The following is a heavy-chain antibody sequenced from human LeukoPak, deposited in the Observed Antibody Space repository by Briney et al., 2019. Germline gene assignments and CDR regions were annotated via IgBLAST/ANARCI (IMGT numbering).Heavy chain of an antibody. CDR1: GYTFTSYD. Sequence: ASVKVSCKASGYTFTSYDINWVRQATGQGLEWMGWMNPNSGNTGYAQKFQGRVTMTRNTSISTAYMKLSSLRSEDTAVYYCARGYPRWGSKSDYWGQGTLVTVSS. J-gene: IGHJ4*02. CDR2: MNPNSGNT. V-gene: IGHV1-8*01. D-gene: IGHD7-27*01. CDR3: ARGYPRWGSKSDY.